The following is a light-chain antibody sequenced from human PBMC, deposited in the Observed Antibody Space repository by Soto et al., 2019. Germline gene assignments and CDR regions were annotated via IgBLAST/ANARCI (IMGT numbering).Light chain of an antibody. CDR1: QSVSSSY. CDR3: QQYGSSPWT. J-gene: IGKJ1*01. Sequence: EIVLTQSPGTLSLSPGERATLSCRASQSVSSSYLAWYQQKPGQAPRLLIYGASSRATGIPDRFSGSGSGTDFTLTISTLESENFPVYYCQQYGSSPWTLVKWTKVEIK. CDR2: GAS. V-gene: IGKV3-20*01.